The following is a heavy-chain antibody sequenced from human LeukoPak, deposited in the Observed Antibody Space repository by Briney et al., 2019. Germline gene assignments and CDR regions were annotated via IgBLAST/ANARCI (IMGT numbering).Heavy chain of an antibody. V-gene: IGHV4-38-2*02. Sequence: PSETLSLTCSVSGYSISSGYYWGWIRQPPGKGLEWIASIYHSGSTYYNPSLKSRVTISLDKSKNQFSLKLSSVTAADTAVYYCARGRGADGYYFDYWGQGTLVTVSS. D-gene: IGHD5-24*01. CDR3: ARGRGADGYYFDY. J-gene: IGHJ4*02. CDR1: GYSISSGYY. CDR2: IYHSGST.